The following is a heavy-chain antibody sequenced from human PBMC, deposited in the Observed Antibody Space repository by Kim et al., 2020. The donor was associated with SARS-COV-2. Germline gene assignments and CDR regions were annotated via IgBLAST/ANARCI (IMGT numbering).Heavy chain of an antibody. J-gene: IGHJ5*02. V-gene: IGHV4-31*03. D-gene: IGHD3-22*01. CDR1: GGSISSGGYY. Sequence: SETLSLTCTVSGGSISSGGYYWSWIRQHPGKGLEWIGYIYYSGSTYYNPSLKSRVTISVDTSKNQFSLKLSAVTAADTAVYYCARDTMIAPPNNWFDPWGQGTLVTVSS. CDR2: IYYSGST. CDR3: ARDTMIAPPNNWFDP.